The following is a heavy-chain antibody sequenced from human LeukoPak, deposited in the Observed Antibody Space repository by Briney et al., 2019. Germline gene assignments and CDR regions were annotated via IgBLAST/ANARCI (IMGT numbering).Heavy chain of an antibody. CDR1: GFTFSSYA. J-gene: IGHJ4*02. V-gene: IGHV3-30-3*01. CDR3: ARDGLRFSYYGSGNFDY. D-gene: IGHD3-10*01. Sequence: PGRSLRLSCAASGFTFSSYAMHWVRQAPGKGLEWVAVTSFDGSNKWYADSVKGRFTISRDNSKNTLDLQMNSLRAEDTAVYYCARDGLRFSYYGSGNFDYWGQGTLVTVSS. CDR2: TSFDGSNK.